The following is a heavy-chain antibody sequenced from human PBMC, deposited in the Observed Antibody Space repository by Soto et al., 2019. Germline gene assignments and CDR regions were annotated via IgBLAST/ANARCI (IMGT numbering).Heavy chain of an antibody. D-gene: IGHD3-3*01. CDR2: IYSGGST. J-gene: IGHJ4*02. Sequence: EVQLVESGGGLVQPGGSLRLSCAASGFTVSSNYMRWVRQAPGKGLEWVSVIYSGGSTYYADSVKGRFTISRDNSKNTLYLQMNSLRAEDTAVYYCARGTDFWSGYGLMAYWGQGTLVTVSS. CDR1: GFTVSSNY. CDR3: ARGTDFWSGYGLMAY. V-gene: IGHV3-66*01.